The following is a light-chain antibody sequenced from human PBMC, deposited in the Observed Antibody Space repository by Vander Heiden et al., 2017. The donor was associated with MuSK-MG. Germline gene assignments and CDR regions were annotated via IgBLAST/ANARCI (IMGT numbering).Light chain of an antibody. CDR3: RQDDDTPYS. J-gene: IGKJ2*03. CDR2: AAS. V-gene: IGKV1-NL1*01. Sequence: DIQMTQSPSSLSASVGDRVTITCRASQDIFNSLAWYQQKPGKAPNLLLYAASRFESRVPSRFSGSRSGTDYTLTISSRQPEDFSTYYCRQDDDTPYSFGQGTKVEIK. CDR1: QDIFNS.